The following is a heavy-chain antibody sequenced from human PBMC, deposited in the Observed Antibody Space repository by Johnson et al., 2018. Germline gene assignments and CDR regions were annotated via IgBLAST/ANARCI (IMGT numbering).Heavy chain of an antibody. CDR3: ARGPSGYYYMDV. V-gene: IGHV3-30*14. J-gene: IGHJ6*03. Sequence: QVQLVESGGGVVQPGRSXRLSCAASGFTFSSYAMNWVRQAPGKGLEWGAVISYDGSNKYYADPVKGRFTITRDNSKNTLYLQMNSLRAGDTAVYYCARGPSGYYYMDVWGKGTTVTVSS. CDR2: ISYDGSNK. CDR1: GFTFSSYA.